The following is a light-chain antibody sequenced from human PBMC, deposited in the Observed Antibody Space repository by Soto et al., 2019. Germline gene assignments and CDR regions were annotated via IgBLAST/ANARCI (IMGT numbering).Light chain of an antibody. Sequence: QSVLTQPPSASGTPGQRVTISCSGSSSNIGSNTVNWYQQLPGTAPKLLIYSNNQRPSGVPDRFSGSKSGTSAALAISGHQAEDEADYYCAAWDDSLNIPFGTGTTLTVL. CDR2: SNN. CDR3: AAWDDSLNIP. CDR1: SSNIGSNT. J-gene: IGLJ1*01. V-gene: IGLV1-44*01.